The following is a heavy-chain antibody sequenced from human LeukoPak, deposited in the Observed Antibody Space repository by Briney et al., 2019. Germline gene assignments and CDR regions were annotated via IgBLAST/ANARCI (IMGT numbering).Heavy chain of an antibody. CDR3: ARGAYYDSSGYYYVFDY. J-gene: IGHJ4*02. D-gene: IGHD3-22*01. V-gene: IGHV1-8*01. CDR1: GYTFTSYD. CDR2: MNPNSGNT. Sequence: ASVKVSCKASGYTFTSYDINWVRQATGQGREWMGWMNPNSGNTGYAQKFQGRVTMTRNTSISTAYMELSSLRSEDTAVYYCARGAYYDSSGYYYVFDYWGQGTLVTVSS.